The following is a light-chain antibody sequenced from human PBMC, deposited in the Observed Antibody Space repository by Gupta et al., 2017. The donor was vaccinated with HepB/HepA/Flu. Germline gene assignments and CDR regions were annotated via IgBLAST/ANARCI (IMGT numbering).Light chain of an antibody. CDR2: GAT. CDR1: QAISSH. Sequence: DIQMTQSPSSVSASVGDRVTITCRASQAISSHLGWYQQKPGKAPELLISGATTLQSGVPSRFIGSGSGSDFTLTISSLQPEDSATYYCQQANSFPITFGQGTLMDIK. CDR3: QQANSFPIT. V-gene: IGKV1-12*01. J-gene: IGKJ5*01.